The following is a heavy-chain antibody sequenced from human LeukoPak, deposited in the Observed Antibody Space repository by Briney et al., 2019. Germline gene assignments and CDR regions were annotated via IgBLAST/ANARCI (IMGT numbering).Heavy chain of an antibody. CDR1: GGSISRYY. Sequence: PSETLSLTCTVSGGSISRYYWSWIRQPAGKGLEWIGRIYTSGCTNYNPSLKSRVTMSVDTSKNQFSLKLSSVTAADTAVYYCAGRIAVAGGAFDYWGQGTLVTVSS. V-gene: IGHV4-4*07. CDR3: AGRIAVAGGAFDY. J-gene: IGHJ4*02. D-gene: IGHD6-19*01. CDR2: IYTSGCT.